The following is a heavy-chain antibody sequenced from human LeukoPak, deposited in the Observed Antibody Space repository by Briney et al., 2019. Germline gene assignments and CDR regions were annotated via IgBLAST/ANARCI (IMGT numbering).Heavy chain of an antibody. D-gene: IGHD3-10*01. V-gene: IGHV3-30*02. Sequence: GGSLTLSCAASGFTFSSYGMHWVRQAPGKGLEWVAFIRYDGSNKYYADSVKGRFTISRDNSKNTVYLQMNSLRAEDTAVYYCAKAQYYYGSGSYPFDYWGQGTLVTVSS. CDR3: AKAQYYYGSGSYPFDY. J-gene: IGHJ4*02. CDR2: IRYDGSNK. CDR1: GFTFSSYG.